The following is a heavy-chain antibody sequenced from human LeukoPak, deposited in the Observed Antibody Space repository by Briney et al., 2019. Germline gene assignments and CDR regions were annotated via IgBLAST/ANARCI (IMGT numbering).Heavy chain of an antibody. J-gene: IGHJ5*02. CDR3: ARPAYYDILTDDPSNNWFDP. CDR2: INPNSGDT. Sequence: ASVKVSFKTSGYTFNDYYMHWVRQTPGQGLEWMGWINPNSGDTNYAQKFQGRVTMTSDTSISTAYMELRRLRSDDTAVYYCARPAYYDILTDDPSNNWFDPWGQGTLVTASS. V-gene: IGHV1-2*02. CDR1: GYTFNDYY. D-gene: IGHD3-9*01.